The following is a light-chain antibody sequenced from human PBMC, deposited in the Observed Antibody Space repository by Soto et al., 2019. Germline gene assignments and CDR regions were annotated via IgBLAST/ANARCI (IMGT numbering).Light chain of an antibody. CDR1: SEHSNYA. CDR3: QTWVTGIHI. Sequence: QSVLTQSPSASASLGASVKLTCTLSSEHSNYAIAWHQQQPEKGPRFLMKLNSDGSHSKGDGIPDRFSGSSSGAERYLTISTLQSEDEADYYCQTWVTGIHIFGGGTKLTVL. J-gene: IGLJ2*01. V-gene: IGLV4-69*01. CDR2: LNSDGSH.